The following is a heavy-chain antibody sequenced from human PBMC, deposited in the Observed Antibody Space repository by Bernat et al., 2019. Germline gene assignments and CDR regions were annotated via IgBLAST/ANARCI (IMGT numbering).Heavy chain of an antibody. CDR1: VFTFSTAW. CDR2: IIIKTDGGTP. V-gene: IGHV3-15*01. Sequence: EVQLVESGGGLVKPGGSLRLSCAAPVFTFSTAWMSCVRQAPGNGLEWVGRIIIKTDGGTPDSAAPVEGTFTIPRDDSNNTLYLQMNSPKTEDTAVYYWTTGPDRREDYDVNSGRVGFDIWGQGTMVTVSS. D-gene: IGHD3-22*01. CDR3: TTGPDRREDYDVNSGRVGFDI. J-gene: IGHJ3*02.